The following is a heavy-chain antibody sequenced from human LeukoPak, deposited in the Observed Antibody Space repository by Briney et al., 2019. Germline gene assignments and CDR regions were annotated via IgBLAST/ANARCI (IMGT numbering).Heavy chain of an antibody. J-gene: IGHJ3*02. D-gene: IGHD1-1*01. CDR1: GYTFTSYD. V-gene: IGHV1-8*01. Sequence: GASVTVSCKASGYTFTSYDINWVRQAPGQGLEWMGWMNPNSGNTGYAQKFQGRVTITADESTSTAYMELSSLRSEDTAVYYCASELVQLERHDAFDIWGQGTMVTVSS. CDR3: ASELVQLERHDAFDI. CDR2: MNPNSGNT.